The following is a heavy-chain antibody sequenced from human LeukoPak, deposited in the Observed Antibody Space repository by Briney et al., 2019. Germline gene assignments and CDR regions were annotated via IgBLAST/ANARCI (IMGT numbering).Heavy chain of an antibody. CDR1: GYTFTGYY. CDR2: INPNSGGT. V-gene: IGHV1-2*02. D-gene: IGHD1-26*01. J-gene: IGHJ4*02. CDR3: ARDGGLVGAIVFVY. Sequence: ASVKVSCKASGYTFTGYYMHWVRQAPGQGLEWMGWINPNSGGTNYAQKFQGRVTMTRDTSISTAYMELRSLRSDDTAVYYCARDGGLVGAIVFVYWGQGTLVTVSS.